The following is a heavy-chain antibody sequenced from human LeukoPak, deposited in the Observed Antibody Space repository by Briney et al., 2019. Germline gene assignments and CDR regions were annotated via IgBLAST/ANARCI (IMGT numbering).Heavy chain of an antibody. V-gene: IGHV1-69*05. CDR1: GGTFSSYA. CDR2: IIPIFGTA. D-gene: IGHD4-23*01. CDR3: ARGGNSGTIDY. J-gene: IGHJ4*02. Sequence: SVKVSCKASGGTFSSYAISWVRQAPGQGLEWMGRIIPIFGTANYAQKFQGRVTITTNESTSTAYMELSSLRSEDTAVYYCARGGNSGTIDYWGQGTLVTVSS.